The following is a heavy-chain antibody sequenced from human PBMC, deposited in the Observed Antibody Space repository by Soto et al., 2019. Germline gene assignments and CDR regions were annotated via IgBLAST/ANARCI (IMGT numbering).Heavy chain of an antibody. CDR2: IIPILGIA. Sequence: QVQLVQSGAEVKKPGSSVKVSCKASGGTFSSYTISWVRQAPGQGLEWMGRIIPILGIANYAQKFQGRVTITADKSTSTAYMELSSLRSEDTAVYYCARAPDGYCSSTSCPQNPMSDAFDIWGQGTMVTVSS. D-gene: IGHD2-2*01. V-gene: IGHV1-69*02. J-gene: IGHJ3*02. CDR3: ARAPDGYCSSTSCPQNPMSDAFDI. CDR1: GGTFSSYT.